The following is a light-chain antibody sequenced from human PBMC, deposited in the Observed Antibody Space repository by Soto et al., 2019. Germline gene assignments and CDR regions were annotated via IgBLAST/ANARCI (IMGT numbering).Light chain of an antibody. CDR2: DVS. V-gene: IGLV2-14*01. CDR1: SSDVGGYNY. CDR3: SSNTSSSTPLYV. Sequence: QSVLTQPASVSGSPGQSITISCTGTSSDVGGYNYVSWYQQHPGKAPKLMIYDVSNRPSGVSNRFSGSKSGNTASLTISGLQAEDEADYYCSSNTSSSTPLYVFGTGTKVPVL. J-gene: IGLJ1*01.